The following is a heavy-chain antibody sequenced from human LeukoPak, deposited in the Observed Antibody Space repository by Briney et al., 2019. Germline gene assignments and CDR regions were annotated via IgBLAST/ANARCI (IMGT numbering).Heavy chain of an antibody. CDR1: GGTFSSYA. CDR2: IIPIFGTA. D-gene: IGHD6-13*01. Sequence: ASVKVSCKASGGTFSSYAISWVRQAPGQGLEWTGGIIPIFGTANYAQKFQGRVTITADESTSTAYMELSSLRSEDTAVYYCAREAGTDYYYGMDVWGQGTTVTVSS. V-gene: IGHV1-69*13. CDR3: AREAGTDYYYGMDV. J-gene: IGHJ6*02.